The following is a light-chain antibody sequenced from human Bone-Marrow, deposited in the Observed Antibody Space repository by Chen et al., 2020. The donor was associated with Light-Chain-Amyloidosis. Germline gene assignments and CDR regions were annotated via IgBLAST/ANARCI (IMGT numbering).Light chain of an antibody. V-gene: IGLV3-25*03. CDR1: DLPTKY. CDR3: QSADSSGTYEVI. Sequence: SYALTQPPSVSVSPVHHARITCSGDDLPTKYAYWYQQKPGQAPVLVINRDTERPSGISERFSGSSSGTTATLTISGVQAEDEADYHCQSADSSGTYEVIFGGGTKLTVL. CDR2: RDT. J-gene: IGLJ2*01.